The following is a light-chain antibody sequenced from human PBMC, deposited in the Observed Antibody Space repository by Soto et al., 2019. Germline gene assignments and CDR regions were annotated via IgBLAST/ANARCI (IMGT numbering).Light chain of an antibody. CDR2: YAS. CDR1: QSISSE. Sequence: EIVMTQSPATLSASPGERATLSCRASQSISSEVAWYQQKPGKPPRLLIYYASTRATGVPARFTGSGSGSEFTLTISRLQPDDFAVYYCQQDHNYPLTFGQGTRLEI. V-gene: IGKV3-15*01. J-gene: IGKJ2*01. CDR3: QQDHNYPLT.